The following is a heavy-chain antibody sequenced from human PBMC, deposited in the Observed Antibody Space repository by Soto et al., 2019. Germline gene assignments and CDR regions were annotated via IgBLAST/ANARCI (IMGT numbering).Heavy chain of an antibody. D-gene: IGHD3-22*01. CDR2: VIPIFGTA. Sequence: SVKVSCKASGGTFSSYAISWVRQAPGQGLEWMGGVIPIFGTANYAQKFQGRVTITADKSTGTAYMELSSLRSEDTAVYYCARVGAYDSSGYRNAFDIWGQGTMVTVSS. CDR3: ARVGAYDSSGYRNAFDI. V-gene: IGHV1-69*06. J-gene: IGHJ3*02. CDR1: GGTFSSYA.